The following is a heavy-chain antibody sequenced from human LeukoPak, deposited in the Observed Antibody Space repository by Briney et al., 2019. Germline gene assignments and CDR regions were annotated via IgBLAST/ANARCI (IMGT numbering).Heavy chain of an antibody. V-gene: IGHV3-15*01. CDR3: TTTLGYSSGWYGSDY. J-gene: IGHJ4*02. CDR2: IKSKTDGGTT. D-gene: IGHD6-19*01. Sequence: GGSLRLSCAASGFTFSNAWMSWVRQAPGKGLEWVGRIKSKTDGGTTDYAAPVKGRFTISRDDSKNTLYLQMNSLKTEDTAVYYCTTTLGYSSGWYGSDYWGQGTLVTVSS. CDR1: GFTFSNAW.